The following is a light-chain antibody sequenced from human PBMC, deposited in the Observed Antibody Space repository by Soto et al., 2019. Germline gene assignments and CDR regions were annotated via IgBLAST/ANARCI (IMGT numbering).Light chain of an antibody. CDR3: QQYNSYSLMYT. CDR1: QSVSSN. V-gene: IGKV3-15*01. CDR2: GAS. Sequence: EIVMTQSPATLSVSPGERATLSCRASQSVSSNLAWYQQKPGQAPRFLIYGASTRATGIPARFSGSGSGTEFTLTISSLQPDDFATYYCQQYNSYSLMYTFGQGTK. J-gene: IGKJ2*01.